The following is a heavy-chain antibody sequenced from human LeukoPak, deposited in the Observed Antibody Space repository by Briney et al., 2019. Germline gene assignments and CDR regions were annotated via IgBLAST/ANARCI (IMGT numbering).Heavy chain of an antibody. CDR3: AKEVDCPSDCLFFHP. Sequence: GGSLRLSCAASGFTFDRFTIHWVRQTPGKGLEWVSLINRRGHTFYADSVKGRFTISRDNSRNSVFLQMNSLRPEDTALYHCAKEVDCPSDCLFFHPWGQGTLVTVSS. CDR2: INRRGHT. V-gene: IGHV3-43*01. CDR1: GFTFDRFT. D-gene: IGHD2-21*02. J-gene: IGHJ5*02.